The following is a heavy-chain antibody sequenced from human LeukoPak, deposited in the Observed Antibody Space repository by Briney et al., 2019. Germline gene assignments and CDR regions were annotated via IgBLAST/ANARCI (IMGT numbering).Heavy chain of an antibody. D-gene: IGHD6-19*01. Sequence: PSETLSLTCAVSGYSISSGYYWGWIRQPPGKGLEWIGSIYHSGSTYYNPSLKSRVTISVDTSKNQFSLKLSSVTAADTAVYYCARPLSKAAAVAGTRALDIWGQGTMVTVSS. V-gene: IGHV4-38-2*01. CDR2: IYHSGST. CDR1: GYSISSGYY. J-gene: IGHJ3*02. CDR3: ARPLSKAAAVAGTRALDI.